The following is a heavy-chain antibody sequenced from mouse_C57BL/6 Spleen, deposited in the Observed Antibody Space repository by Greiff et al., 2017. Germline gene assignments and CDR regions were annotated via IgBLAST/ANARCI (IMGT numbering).Heavy chain of an antibody. D-gene: IGHD4-1*01. CDR1: GFTFSNYW. J-gene: IGHJ2*01. CDR3: TVRNWDPSYLDD. CDR2: IRLKSDNYAT. V-gene: IGHV6-3*01. Sequence: EVTLMASGGGLVQPGGSMKLSCVASGFTFSNYWMNWVRQSPEKGLEWVAQIRLKSDNYATHYAESVKGRFTISRDDSNSRVYLKMNNLRAEDTGVYYCTVRNWDPSYLDDGGKGTTRKVSS.